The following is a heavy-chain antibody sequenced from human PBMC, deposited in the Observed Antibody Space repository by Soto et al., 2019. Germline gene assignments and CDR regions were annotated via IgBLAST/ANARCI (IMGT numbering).Heavy chain of an antibody. D-gene: IGHD3-16*01. CDR1: GFSLTTRGVA. Sequence: QITLKESGPTLVKPTQTLTLTCTFSGFSLTTRGVAVGWIRQPPGKALDCLALIYWDDDKRYSPSLQSRLSITKDTSKNQVVLTMTNVDPVDTATYYCAHIPNYYQYDWFDPWGQGTLVSVSS. J-gene: IGHJ5*02. CDR2: IYWDDDK. CDR3: AHIPNYYQYDWFDP. V-gene: IGHV2-5*02.